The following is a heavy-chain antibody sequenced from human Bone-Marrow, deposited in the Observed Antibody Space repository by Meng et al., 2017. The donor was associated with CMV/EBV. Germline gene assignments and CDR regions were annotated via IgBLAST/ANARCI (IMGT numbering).Heavy chain of an antibody. CDR3: ARDKGYGMDV. CDR2: ISSSSSTI. Sequence: GGSLRLSCAASGFTFSSYSMNWVRQAPGKGLEWVSYISSSSSTIYYANSVKGRFTISRENAKNSLYLQMNSLSAGDTAVYYCARDKGYGMDVWGQGTTVTVSS. J-gene: IGHJ6*02. CDR1: GFTFSSYS. V-gene: IGHV3-48*01.